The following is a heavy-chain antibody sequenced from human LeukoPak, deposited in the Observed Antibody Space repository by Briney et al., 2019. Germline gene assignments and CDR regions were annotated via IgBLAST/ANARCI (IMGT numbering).Heavy chain of an antibody. CDR3: AKSSRPYCSTSCYDPSYYYYYYMDV. CDR1: GFTFSSYA. Sequence: GGSLRLSCAASGFTFSSYAMSWVRQAPGKGLEWVSAISGSGGSTYYADSVKGRFTISRDNSKNTLYLQMNSLRAEDTAVYYCAKSSRPYCSTSCYDPSYYYYYYMDVWGKGTTVTVSS. D-gene: IGHD2-2*01. V-gene: IGHV3-23*01. J-gene: IGHJ6*03. CDR2: ISGSGGST.